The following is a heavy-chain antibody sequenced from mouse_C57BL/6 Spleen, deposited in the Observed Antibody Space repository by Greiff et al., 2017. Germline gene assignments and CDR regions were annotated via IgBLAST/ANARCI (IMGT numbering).Heavy chain of an antibody. J-gene: IGHJ2*01. Sequence: VQLQQSGAELVKPGASVKMSCKASGYTFTSYWITWVKQRPGQGLEWIGDIYPGSGSTNYNEKFKSKATLTVDTSSSTAYMQLSSLTSEDSAVYYCARSGYGSRSFDYWGQGTTLTVSS. CDR3: ARSGYGSRSFDY. V-gene: IGHV1-55*01. CDR1: GYTFTSYW. CDR2: IYPGSGST. D-gene: IGHD1-1*01.